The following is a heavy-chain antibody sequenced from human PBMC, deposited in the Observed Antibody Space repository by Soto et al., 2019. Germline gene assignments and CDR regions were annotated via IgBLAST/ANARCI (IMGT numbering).Heavy chain of an antibody. V-gene: IGHV3-23*01. J-gene: IGHJ4*02. D-gene: IGHD6-19*01. CDR3: ATLMTVAGPGWGRASDY. CDR1: GLIFNNYD. CDR2: TSVGGST. Sequence: GGSLRLSCAASGLIFNNYDMTWVRQAPGKGLDWVSVTSVGGSTAYAGSVRGRFTASRDNSRNTLFLEMSSLTVDDTAIYYCATLMTVAGPGWGRASDYWGQGTLVTVSS.